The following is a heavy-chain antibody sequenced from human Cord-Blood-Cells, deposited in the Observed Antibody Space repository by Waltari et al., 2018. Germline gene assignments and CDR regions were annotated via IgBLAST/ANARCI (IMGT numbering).Heavy chain of an antibody. CDR2: IYHSGST. Sequence: QVQLQESGPGLVKPSETLSLTCAVSGYSISSGYYWGWIRQPPGKGLGGIGSIYHSGSTYYNPSLKSRVTISVDTSKNQFSLKLSSVTAADTAVYYCAREGCGSSSTSCYEEGYNWFDPWGQGTLVTVSS. V-gene: IGHV4-38-2*02. CDR1: GYSISSGYY. J-gene: IGHJ5*02. D-gene: IGHD2-2*01. CDR3: AREGCGSSSTSCYEEGYNWFDP.